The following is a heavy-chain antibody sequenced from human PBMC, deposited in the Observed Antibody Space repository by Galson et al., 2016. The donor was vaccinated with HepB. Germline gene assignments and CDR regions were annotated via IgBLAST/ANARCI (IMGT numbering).Heavy chain of an antibody. CDR1: GFTFSSYS. CDR2: IGSSGRSI. D-gene: IGHD6-13*01. J-gene: IGHJ4*02. V-gene: IGHV3-21*01. CDR3: AGGGSSSWYDY. Sequence: SLRLSCAVSGFTFSSYSMNWVRQAPGKGLEWVSSIGSSGRSIYYADSVKGRFTISRDNAKKSLYLQMNSLRVEDTAVYYCAGGGSSSWYDYWGQGTVVTVSS.